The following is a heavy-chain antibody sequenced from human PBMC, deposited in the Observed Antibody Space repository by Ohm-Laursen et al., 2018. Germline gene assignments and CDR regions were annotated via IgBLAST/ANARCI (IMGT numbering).Heavy chain of an antibody. J-gene: IGHJ5*02. CDR3: ARGARARVLMVYALPPGVSFFSFDP. CDR2: INHSGST. Sequence: SETLSLTCAVYGGSFSGYYWSWIRQPPGKGLEWIGEINHSGSTNYNPSLKSRVTISVDTSKNQFSLKLSSVTAADTAVYYCARGARARVLMVYALPPGVSFFSFDPWGQGTLVTVSS. D-gene: IGHD2-8*01. V-gene: IGHV4-34*01. CDR1: GGSFSGYY.